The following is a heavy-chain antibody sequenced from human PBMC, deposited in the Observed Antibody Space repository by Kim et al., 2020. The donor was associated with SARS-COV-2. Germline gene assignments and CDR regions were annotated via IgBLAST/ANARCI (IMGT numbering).Heavy chain of an antibody. J-gene: IGHJ2*01. V-gene: IGHV3-21*06. Sequence: GGSLRLSCAASGFSFRSYTLNWVRQAPGKGLELVSSISSSSAYIYYADSLRGRFTSSRDNAKSFMYLQMNGLRAEDTAVYYCARESASYRLSSSDYFDLWGRGTLVTVSS. CDR1: GFSFRSYT. D-gene: IGHD6-6*01. CDR2: ISSSSAYI. CDR3: ARESASYRLSSSDYFDL.